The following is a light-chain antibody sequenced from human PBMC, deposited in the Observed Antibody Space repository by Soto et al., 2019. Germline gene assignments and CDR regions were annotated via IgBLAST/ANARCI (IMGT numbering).Light chain of an antibody. V-gene: IGKV3-20*01. J-gene: IGKJ1*01. Sequence: IVLTQSPGTLSLSPGERATLSCRASQSVSNNYLAWYRQKPGQAPRPLIYGASNRATGIPDRLSGSGSGTDFTLTISRLEPEDYAMYSCQQYGSSPRKFGQGTKV. CDR1: QSVSNNY. CDR2: GAS. CDR3: QQYGSSPRK.